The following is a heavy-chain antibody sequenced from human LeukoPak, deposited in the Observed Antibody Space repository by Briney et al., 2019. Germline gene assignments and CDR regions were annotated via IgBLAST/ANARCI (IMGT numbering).Heavy chain of an antibody. V-gene: IGHV4-38-2*02. CDR1: GYSISSGYY. CDR3: ARVGVTTGDGVDY. Sequence: SETLSLTCTVSGYSISSGYYWGWIRQPPGKGLEWIGSIYHSGSTYYNPSLKSRVTISVDTSKNQFSLKLSSVTAADTAVYYCARVGVTTGDGVDYWGQGTLVTVSS. J-gene: IGHJ4*02. D-gene: IGHD4-17*01. CDR2: IYHSGST.